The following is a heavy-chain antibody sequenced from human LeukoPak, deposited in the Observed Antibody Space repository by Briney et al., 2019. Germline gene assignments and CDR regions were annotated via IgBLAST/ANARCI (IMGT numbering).Heavy chain of an antibody. J-gene: IGHJ4*02. V-gene: IGHV3-74*01. D-gene: IGHD7-27*01. CDR2: IDSGGSGT. CDR1: GFAFSSNW. Sequence: GGSLRLSCAASGFAFSSNWMHWVRQTPGKGLVWVSRIDSGGSGTSYAASVEGRFTISRDNVKNTLYLQMDSLRAEDTAVYYCATSLGPLTEYWGQGTLVTVSS. CDR3: ATSLGPLTEY.